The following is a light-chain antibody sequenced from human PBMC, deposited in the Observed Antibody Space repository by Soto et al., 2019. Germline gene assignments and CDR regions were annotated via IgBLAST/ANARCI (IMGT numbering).Light chain of an antibody. CDR3: ATWDDRLSGVV. J-gene: IGLJ2*01. CDR1: RSNIGNNY. Sequence: QSVLTQPPSASGTPGQRVTISCSGTRSNIGNNYVYWYQQFPGTAPKVLIYRNSQRPSGVPDRISGSKSGTSAFLDISGLRSEDEADYFCATWDDRLSGVVFGGGTKLTVL. V-gene: IGLV1-47*01. CDR2: RNS.